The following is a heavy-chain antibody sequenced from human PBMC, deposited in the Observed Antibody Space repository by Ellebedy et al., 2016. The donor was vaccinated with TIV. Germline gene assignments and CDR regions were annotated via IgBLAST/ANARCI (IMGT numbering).Heavy chain of an antibody. V-gene: IGHV4-59*08. J-gene: IGHJ5*01. Sequence: SETLSLTXIVSGGPITSGYWGWIRQPPGKGLEWIAYSSYSANTPYIANPHYNPSLKSRVTLSMDASKGQFSLDLSSVTAADTAVYYCARRRHHESGPGSWFDSWGRGTLVTVSS. CDR2: SSYSANT. CDR1: GGPITSGY. D-gene: IGHD2-15*01. CDR3: ARRRHHESGPGSWFDS.